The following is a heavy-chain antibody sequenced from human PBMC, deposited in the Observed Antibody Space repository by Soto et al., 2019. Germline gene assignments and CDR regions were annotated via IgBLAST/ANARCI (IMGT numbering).Heavy chain of an antibody. CDR1: GGTFSSYA. J-gene: IGHJ4*02. V-gene: IGHV1-69*13. CDR3: ASSPPSGSYSFDY. D-gene: IGHD1-26*01. Sequence: SVKVSCKASGGTFSSYAISWVRQAPGQGLEWMGGIIPIFGTANYAQKFQGRVTITADESTSTAYMELSSLRSEDTAVYYCASSPPSGSYSFDYWGQGTLVSVSS. CDR2: IIPIFGTA.